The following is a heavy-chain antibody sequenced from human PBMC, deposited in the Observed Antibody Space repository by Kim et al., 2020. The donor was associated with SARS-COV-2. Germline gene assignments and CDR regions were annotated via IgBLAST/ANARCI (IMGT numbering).Heavy chain of an antibody. V-gene: IGHV3-30-3*01. CDR3: AREWGS. CDR2: SSDGSKT. J-gene: IGHJ5*02. D-gene: IGHD3-16*01. Sequence: SSDGSKTYYEDSVKGRFTISRENSKNMVYLQMNSLRDEDTTVYYCAREWGSWGQGTLVTVSS.